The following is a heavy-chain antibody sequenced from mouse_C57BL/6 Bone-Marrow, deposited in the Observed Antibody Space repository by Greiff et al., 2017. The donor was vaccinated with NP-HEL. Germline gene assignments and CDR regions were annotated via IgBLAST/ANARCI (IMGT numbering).Heavy chain of an antibody. Sequence: VQLQQSGPVLVKPGASVKMSCKASGYTFTDYYMNWVKQSHGKSLEWIGVINPYNGGTSYNQKFKGKATLTVDKSSSTAYMELNSLTSEDSAVYYCARTNWGAWFAYWGQGTLVTVSA. CDR1: GYTFTDYY. J-gene: IGHJ3*01. CDR2: INPYNGGT. CDR3: ARTNWGAWFAY. D-gene: IGHD4-1*01. V-gene: IGHV1-19*01.